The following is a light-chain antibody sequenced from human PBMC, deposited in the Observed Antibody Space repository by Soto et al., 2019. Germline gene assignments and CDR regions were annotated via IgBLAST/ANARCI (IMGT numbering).Light chain of an antibody. CDR2: GAS. Sequence: EIVMTQSPATLSVSPGERATLSCRASQSVSSNLAWYQQKRGQAPRLLIYGASTRATGIPARFSGSGSGTEFTLTISSLQSEDFALYYCQQYNNWPLTFGPGTKVDIK. CDR3: QQYNNWPLT. CDR1: QSVSSN. V-gene: IGKV3-15*01. J-gene: IGKJ3*01.